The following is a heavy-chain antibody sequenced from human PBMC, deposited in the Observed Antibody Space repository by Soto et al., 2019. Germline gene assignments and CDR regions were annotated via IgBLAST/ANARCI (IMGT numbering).Heavy chain of an antibody. CDR2: IYYSGST. J-gene: IGHJ6*02. D-gene: IGHD5-12*01. Sequence: PSETLSLTCPVAGGSLSSYYLSWIRQPPGKGLEWIGYIYYSGSTNYNPSLKSRVTISVDTSKNQFSLKLSSVTAADTAVYYCARERFRRDGYNFLYYYYGMDVWGQGTTVTVSS. CDR3: ARERFRRDGYNFLYYYYGMDV. V-gene: IGHV4-59*01. CDR1: GGSLSSYY.